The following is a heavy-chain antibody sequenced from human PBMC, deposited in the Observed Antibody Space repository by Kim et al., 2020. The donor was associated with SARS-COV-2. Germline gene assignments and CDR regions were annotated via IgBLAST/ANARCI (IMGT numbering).Heavy chain of an antibody. CDR2: IYTSGST. Sequence: SETLSLTCTVSGGSISSGSYYWSWIRQPAGKGLEWIGRIYTSGSTNYNPSLKSRVTISVDTSKNQFSLKLSSVTAADTAVYYCARDLPGDWGDYYYYGMDVWGQGTTVTVSS. D-gene: IGHD7-27*01. CDR3: ARDLPGDWGDYYYYGMDV. V-gene: IGHV4-61*02. J-gene: IGHJ6*02. CDR1: GGSISSGSYY.